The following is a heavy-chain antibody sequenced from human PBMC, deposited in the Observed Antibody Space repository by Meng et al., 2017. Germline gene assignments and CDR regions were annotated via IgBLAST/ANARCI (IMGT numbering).Heavy chain of an antibody. D-gene: IGHD6-19*01. CDR2: IWYDGSNK. V-gene: IGHV3-33*01. CDR3: ARGGYSSGWPYFDY. J-gene: IGHJ4*02. CDR1: GLTFSSYG. Sequence: QLVESGGGVGQPGGSLRLSCAASGLTFSSYGMHWVRQAPGKGLEWVAVIWYDGSNKYYADSVKGRFTISRDNSKNTLYLQMNSLRAEDTAVYYCARGGYSSGWPYFDYWGQGTLVTVSS.